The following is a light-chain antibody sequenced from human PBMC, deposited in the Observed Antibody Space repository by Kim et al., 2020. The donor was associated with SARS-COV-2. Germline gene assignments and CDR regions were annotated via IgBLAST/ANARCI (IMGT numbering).Light chain of an antibody. CDR2: GAS. CDR1: QTINNI. Sequence: PGERATLSCRASQTINNILTWYQQKPGQAPSLLIYGASTRATGVPARFSGSGSGTEFTLTISSLQSEDVAIYFCQQYDNWPPLTFGGGTKVDIK. J-gene: IGKJ4*01. CDR3: QQYDNWPPLT. V-gene: IGKV3-15*01.